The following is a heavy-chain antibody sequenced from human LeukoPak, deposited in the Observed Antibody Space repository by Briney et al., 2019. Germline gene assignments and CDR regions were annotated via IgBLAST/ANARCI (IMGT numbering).Heavy chain of an antibody. Sequence: ASVKVSCKASGYTFTSYGISWVRQAPGQGLEWMGWISAYNGNTNYAQKLQGRVTMTRDMSTNTVYMELSSLRSQDTAVYYCARVGLGVGSGRKASGFDPWGQGTLVTVSS. V-gene: IGHV1-18*01. CDR2: ISAYNGNT. J-gene: IGHJ5*02. D-gene: IGHD3-10*01. CDR3: ARVGLGVGSGRKASGFDP. CDR1: GYTFTSYG.